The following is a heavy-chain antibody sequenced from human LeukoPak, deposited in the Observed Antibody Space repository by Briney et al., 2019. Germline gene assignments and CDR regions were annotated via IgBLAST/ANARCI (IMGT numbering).Heavy chain of an antibody. D-gene: IGHD1-26*01. J-gene: IGHJ4*02. Sequence: PSETLSLTCTVSGGSISGYYWSWIRQPPGKGLEWIGYIYYSGSTNYNPSLESRVTISVDTSNNQFSLKLSSVTAADTAVYYCARVNKIWEYFDYWGRGTLVTVSS. V-gene: IGHV4-59*01. CDR1: GGSISGYY. CDR3: ARVNKIWEYFDY. CDR2: IYYSGST.